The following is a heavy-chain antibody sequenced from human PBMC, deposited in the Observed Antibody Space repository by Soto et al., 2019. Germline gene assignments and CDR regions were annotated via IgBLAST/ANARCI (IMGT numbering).Heavy chain of an antibody. CDR2: INHSGST. D-gene: IGHD2-2*01. V-gene: IGHV4-34*01. J-gene: IGHJ6*03. CDR1: GGSFSGYY. Sequence: LSLTCAVYGGSFSGYYWSWIRQPPGKGLEWTGEINHSGSTNYNPSLKSRVTISVDTSKNQFSLKLSSVTAADTAVYYCARVVVVEYYYYMDVWGKGTTVTVSS. CDR3: ARVVVVEYYYYMDV.